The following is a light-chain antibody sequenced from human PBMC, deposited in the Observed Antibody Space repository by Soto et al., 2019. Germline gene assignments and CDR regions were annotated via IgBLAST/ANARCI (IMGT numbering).Light chain of an antibody. CDR3: QQTDSFPIT. CDR2: TAS. J-gene: IGKJ5*01. V-gene: IGKV1-12*01. Sequence: DIQMTQSPSSVTASVGDSVTIASRASQDIITWLAWYQQPTGKAPNLLIYTASNLPSGVPSRFSGRGSGTHFTLPISSLQPEDFGTYYCQQTDSFPITFGQGTRLEI. CDR1: QDIITW.